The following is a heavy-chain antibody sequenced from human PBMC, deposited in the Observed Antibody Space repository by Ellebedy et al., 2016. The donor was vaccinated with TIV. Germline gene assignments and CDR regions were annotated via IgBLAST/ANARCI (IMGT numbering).Heavy chain of an antibody. V-gene: IGHV1-69*13. CDR2: IFPIFASA. D-gene: IGHD6-19*01. Sequence: AASVKVSCKTSGGTFRNYSINWVRQAPGQGIEWMGGIFPIFASANYAQKFQGRVTINADESATTVYMDLNSLRSEDTAIYFCARDIGSGCPTAYWGQGTLVTVSS. CDR3: ARDIGSGCPTAY. CDR1: GGTFRNYS. J-gene: IGHJ4*02.